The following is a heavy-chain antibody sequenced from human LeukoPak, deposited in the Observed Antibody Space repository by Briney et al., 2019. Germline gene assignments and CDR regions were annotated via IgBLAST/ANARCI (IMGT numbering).Heavy chain of an antibody. V-gene: IGHV4-61*02. Sequence: SETLSLTCTVSGGSISSGSYYWSWVRQPAGKGLELIGRIYTSGSTNYNPSLKSRVTISVDTSKNQFSLKLSSVTAADTAVYYCARGPYYDFWSGYPYFDYWGQGTLVTVSS. J-gene: IGHJ4*02. CDR3: ARGPYYDFWSGYPYFDY. D-gene: IGHD3-3*01. CDR1: GGSISSGSYY. CDR2: IYTSGST.